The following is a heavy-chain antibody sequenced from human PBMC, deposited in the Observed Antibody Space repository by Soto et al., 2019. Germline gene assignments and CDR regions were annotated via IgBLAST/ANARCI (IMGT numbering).Heavy chain of an antibody. CDR2: IYWDDEE. V-gene: IGHV2-5*02. J-gene: IGHJ4*02. Sequence: QITLKESGPTLVKTTQNLTLTCNFSGFSLTTDGVGVGWVRQPPGGALEWLSLIYWDDEERYSPALKTRLNITKDPSKNQVDLIMTTMDHVDTATYYCAHSLNLIPEYAQVWDFDYWGQGILVTVSS. CDR1: GFSLTTDGVG. D-gene: IGHD3-16*01. CDR3: AHSLNLIPEYAQVWDFDY.